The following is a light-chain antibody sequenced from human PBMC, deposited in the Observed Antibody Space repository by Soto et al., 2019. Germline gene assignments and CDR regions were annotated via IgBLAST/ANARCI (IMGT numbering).Light chain of an antibody. Sequence: DIVMTQSPLSLPVTPGESASISCRSSQSLLYSNGYNYLDWYLQKPGQSPQLLIYLGSNRASGVPDRFSGSGSGTDFTLKISRVEAEDVGVYYCMQALHSPLFTFGPGTTMDIK. CDR2: LGS. CDR1: QSLLYSNGYNY. CDR3: MQALHSPLFT. V-gene: IGKV2-28*01. J-gene: IGKJ3*01.